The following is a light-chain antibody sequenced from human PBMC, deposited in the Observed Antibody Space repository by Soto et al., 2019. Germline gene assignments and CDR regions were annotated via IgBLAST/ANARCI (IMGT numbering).Light chain of an antibody. CDR1: QSVSSSF. CDR2: GAS. Sequence: EIVLTQSPGTLSLSPGERATLSCRASQSVSSSFLAWYQQRPGQAPSLLIYGASSRATGVPDRFSGGGSATEFILIISSRAPEDYAVYYCQQYGSSAYTFGQGTKVEIK. V-gene: IGKV3-20*01. CDR3: QQYGSSAYT. J-gene: IGKJ2*01.